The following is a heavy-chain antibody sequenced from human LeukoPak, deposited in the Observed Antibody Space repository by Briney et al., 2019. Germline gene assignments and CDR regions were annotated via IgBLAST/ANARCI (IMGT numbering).Heavy chain of an antibody. Sequence: ASVKISCKASGYTFIGYYIYWVRQAPGQGLEWMGWINPKSGGTNYAQKFQGRVTMTRETSVSTAYNELSSLRSDDTAVYYFAREGGLRNWGQGTLVTVSS. V-gene: IGHV1-2*02. J-gene: IGHJ4*02. CDR3: AREGGLRN. CDR2: INPKSGGT. D-gene: IGHD3-16*01. CDR1: GYTFIGYY.